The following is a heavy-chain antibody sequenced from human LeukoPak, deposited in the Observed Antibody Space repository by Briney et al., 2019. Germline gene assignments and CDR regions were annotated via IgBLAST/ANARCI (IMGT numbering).Heavy chain of an antibody. CDR3: ARGRFFDY. CDR1: GITFSSSE. CDR2: ISSSGII. V-gene: IGHV3-48*03. Sequence: GGSLRLSCAASGITFSSSEMNWVRQAPGKGLEWVSFISSSGIIYYGDFVKGRFTISRDNAKNSLYLQMNSLRAEDTAIYYCARGRFFDYRGQGTLVTVSS. J-gene: IGHJ4*02.